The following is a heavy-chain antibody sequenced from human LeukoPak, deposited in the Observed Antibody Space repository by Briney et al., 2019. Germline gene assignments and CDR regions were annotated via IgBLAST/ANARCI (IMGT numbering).Heavy chain of an antibody. V-gene: IGHV3-74*03. D-gene: IGHD5-18*01. J-gene: IGHJ4*02. CDR1: GFTFSGYW. CDR2: INDGGSYT. Sequence: GGSLRLSCAASGFTFSGYWMHWVRQVPGKGLVWVSRINDGGSYTTYADSVEGRFTIFRDNAKNSLYLQMNSLRAEDTAVYYCARVSVRGTWIQLWLLGFDYWGQGTLVTVSS. CDR3: ARVSVRGTWIQLWLLGFDY.